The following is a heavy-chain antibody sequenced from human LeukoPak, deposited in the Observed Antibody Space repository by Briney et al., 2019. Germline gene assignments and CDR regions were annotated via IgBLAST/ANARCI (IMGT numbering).Heavy chain of an antibody. J-gene: IGHJ4*02. Sequence: SVKVSCKASGGTFSSYAISWVRQAPGQGLEWMGRIIPILGIANYAQKFQGRVTITADKPTSTAYMELSSLRSEDTAVYYCARGPYRHYDFWSGYYTDLSFDYWGQGTLVTVSS. V-gene: IGHV1-69*04. CDR1: GGTFSSYA. CDR3: ARGPYRHYDFWSGYYTDLSFDY. CDR2: IIPILGIA. D-gene: IGHD3-3*01.